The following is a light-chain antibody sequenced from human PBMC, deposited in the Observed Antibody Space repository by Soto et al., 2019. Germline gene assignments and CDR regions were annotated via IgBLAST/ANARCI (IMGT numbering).Light chain of an antibody. Sequence: DIPMTQSPSTLSASVGDRVTITCRASQSIGSWLAWYQQKPGKAPKLLIYRASNLESGVPSRFSGSGSGTEFTLTISSLQPDDFATYYCQQYSGYPWTFGQGTQVDFK. V-gene: IGKV1-5*03. CDR1: QSIGSW. CDR3: QQYSGYPWT. CDR2: RAS. J-gene: IGKJ1*01.